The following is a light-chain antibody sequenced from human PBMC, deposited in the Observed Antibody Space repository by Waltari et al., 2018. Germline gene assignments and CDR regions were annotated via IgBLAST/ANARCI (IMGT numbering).Light chain of an antibody. CDR1: QGISSY. CDR3: QQYYSYPHF. J-gene: IGKJ4*01. Sequence: AIRITQSPSSLSASTGDRVTITCRASQGISSYLAWNQQKPGKAPKLLIYAASTLQSGVPSRFSGSGSGTDFTLTISCLQSEDFATYYCQQYYSYPHFFGGGTKVEIK. V-gene: IGKV1-8*01. CDR2: AAS.